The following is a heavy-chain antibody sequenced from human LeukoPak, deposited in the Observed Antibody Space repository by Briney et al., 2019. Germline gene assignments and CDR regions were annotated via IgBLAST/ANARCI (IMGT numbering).Heavy chain of an antibody. D-gene: IGHD5-12*01. CDR1: GYTFTGYY. V-gene: IGHV1-2*02. Sequence: GASVKVSCKASGYTFTGYYMHWVRQAPGQGLEWMGWINPNSGGTNYAQKFQGRVTMTRDTSISTAYMELNRLRSDDTAVYYCARGGWLRETYYYYGMDVWGQGTTVTVSS. CDR3: ARGGWLRETYYYYGMDV. CDR2: INPNSGGT. J-gene: IGHJ6*02.